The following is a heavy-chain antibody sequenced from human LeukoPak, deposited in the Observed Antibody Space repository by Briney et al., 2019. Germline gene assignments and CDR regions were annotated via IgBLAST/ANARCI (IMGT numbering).Heavy chain of an antibody. J-gene: IGHJ4*02. CDR1: GGSFSGYY. D-gene: IGHD6-13*01. CDR3: ASSVTRGIAAAGPFDY. CDR2: INHSGST. V-gene: IGHV4-34*01. Sequence: SETLSLTCAVYGGSFSGYYWSWIRQPPGKGLEWIGEINHSGSTNYNPSLKSRVTISVDTSKNQFSLKLSSVTAADTAVYYCASSVTRGIAAAGPFDYWGQGTLVTVSS.